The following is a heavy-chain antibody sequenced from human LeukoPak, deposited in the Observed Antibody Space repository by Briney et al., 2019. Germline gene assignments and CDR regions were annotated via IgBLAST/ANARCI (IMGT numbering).Heavy chain of an antibody. V-gene: IGHV3-74*01. D-gene: IGHD3-16*01. CDR3: ARGGGLDV. CDR1: ANYW. CDR2: INSDGSWT. Sequence: GGSLRLSCVASANYWMHWVRQAPGKGLVWVSHINSDGSWTSYADSVKGRFTISKDNAKNTVYLQMSNLRAEDTAVYFCARGGGLDVWGQGATVTVSS. J-gene: IGHJ6*02.